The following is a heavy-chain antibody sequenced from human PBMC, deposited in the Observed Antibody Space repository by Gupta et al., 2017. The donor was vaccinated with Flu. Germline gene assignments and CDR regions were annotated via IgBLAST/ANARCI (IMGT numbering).Heavy chain of an antibody. Sequence: QVQMQESGPRLVKPSETLSLTCAVSGYAIAGGHYLGWFRQPPGKGLEWIGNIHHSGSTYYSPSLKSRVTISVDMSKNEFSLKVNSVTAADTAVYYCGRQSGYISGWTWVDPWGQGTLVTVSS. V-gene: IGHV4-38-2*01. CDR3: GRQSGYISGWTWVDP. CDR2: IHHSGST. D-gene: IGHD5-18*01. CDR1: GYAIAGGHY. J-gene: IGHJ5*02.